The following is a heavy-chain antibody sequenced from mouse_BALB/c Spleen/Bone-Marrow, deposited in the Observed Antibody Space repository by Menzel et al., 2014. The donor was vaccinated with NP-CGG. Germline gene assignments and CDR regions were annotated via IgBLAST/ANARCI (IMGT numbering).Heavy chain of an antibody. CDR3: ARSSYYEGAMDY. CDR2: IWAGGST. J-gene: IGHJ4*01. Sequence: VQGVESGPGLVAPSQSLSITCTVSGFSLTSYGVHWVRQPPGKVLEWLGVIWAGGSTNYNSALMSRLSISKDNSKSQVFLKMNSQQTDDTAMYYCARSSYYEGAMDYWGQGTSVTVSS. V-gene: IGHV2-9*02. CDR1: GFSLTSYG. D-gene: IGHD1-1*01.